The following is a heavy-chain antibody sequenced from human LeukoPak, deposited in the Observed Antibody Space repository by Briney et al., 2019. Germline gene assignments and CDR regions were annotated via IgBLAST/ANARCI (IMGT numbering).Heavy chain of an antibody. CDR3: ANGYSYGTAFDY. D-gene: IGHD5-18*01. CDR2: ISSSSSYI. V-gene: IGHV3-21*01. J-gene: IGHJ4*02. CDR1: GFTFSSYS. Sequence: GGSLRLSCAASGFTFSSYSMNWVRQAPGKGLEWVSSISSSSSYIYYADSVKGRFTISRDNAKNSLYLQMNSPRAEDTAVYYCANGYSYGTAFDYWGQGTLVTVSS.